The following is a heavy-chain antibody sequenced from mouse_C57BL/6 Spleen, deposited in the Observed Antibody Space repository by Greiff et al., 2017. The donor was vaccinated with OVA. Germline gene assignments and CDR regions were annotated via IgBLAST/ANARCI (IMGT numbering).Heavy chain of an antibody. Sequence: QVQLQQPGAELVKPGASVKLSCKASGYTFTSYWMHWVKQRPGQGLEWIGMIHPNSGSTHYNEKFKSKATLTVDKSSSTAYMQLSSLTSEDSAVYYCARPYGNYDAMDYWGQGTSVTVSS. J-gene: IGHJ4*01. CDR2: IHPNSGST. D-gene: IGHD2-1*01. V-gene: IGHV1-64*01. CDR3: ARPYGNYDAMDY. CDR1: GYTFTSYW.